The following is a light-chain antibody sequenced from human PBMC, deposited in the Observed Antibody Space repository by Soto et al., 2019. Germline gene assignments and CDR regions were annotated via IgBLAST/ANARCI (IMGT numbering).Light chain of an antibody. V-gene: IGLV2-14*01. CDR1: TSDY. CDR2: EVR. J-gene: IGLJ1*01. CDR3: CSHTSGNSLV. Sequence: QSVLTQPPSVSASPGQSITISCTGTTSDYVSWYQQHPGNVPKVLIYEVRKRPSGISNRFSGSKSGNTASLTIPGLQAEDEADYYCCSHTSGNSLVFGSGTKVTVL.